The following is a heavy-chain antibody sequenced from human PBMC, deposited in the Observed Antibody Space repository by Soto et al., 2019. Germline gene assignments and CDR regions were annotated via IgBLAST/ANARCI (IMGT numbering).Heavy chain of an antibody. V-gene: IGHV1-69*01. J-gene: IGHJ5*02. CDR3: AREDERSVAAAGMPGSYWFDP. Sequence: QVQLVQSGAEVKKPGSSVKVSCKASGGTFSSYAISWVRQAPGQGLEWMGGIIPIFGTANYAQKFQGRVTITADESTSTAYMELSSLRSEDTAVYYCAREDERSVAAAGMPGSYWFDPWGQGTLVTVSS. CDR2: IIPIFGTA. CDR1: GGTFSSYA. D-gene: IGHD6-13*01.